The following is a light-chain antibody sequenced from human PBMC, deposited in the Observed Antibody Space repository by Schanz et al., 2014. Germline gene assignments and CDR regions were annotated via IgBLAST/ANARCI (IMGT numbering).Light chain of an antibody. V-gene: IGLV2-8*01. CDR3: QSFDSSLRDV. Sequence: QSALTQPPSASGSPGQSVAISCTGTSSDVGGYNLVSWYQQHPGEAPKLIIYEVDKRPSGVPDRFSGSKSGTSASLAISGLRSEDEADYYCQSFDSSLRDVFGGGTKLTVL. J-gene: IGLJ3*02. CDR2: EVD. CDR1: SSDVGGYNL.